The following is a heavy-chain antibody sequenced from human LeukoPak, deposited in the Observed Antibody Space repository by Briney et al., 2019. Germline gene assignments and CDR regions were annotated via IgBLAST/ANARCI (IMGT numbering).Heavy chain of an antibody. V-gene: IGHV4-59*08. CDR1: GGSISSYY. D-gene: IGHD3-10*01. CDR2: IYYSGST. CDR3: ARHYRNYYGSGSYPPSFGY. J-gene: IGHJ4*02. Sequence: PSETLSLTCTVSGGSISSYYWSWIRQPPGKGLEWFGYIYYSGSTNYNPSLKSRVTISVDTSKNQFSLKLSSVTAADTAVYYCARHYRNYYGSGSYPPSFGYWGQGTLVTVSS.